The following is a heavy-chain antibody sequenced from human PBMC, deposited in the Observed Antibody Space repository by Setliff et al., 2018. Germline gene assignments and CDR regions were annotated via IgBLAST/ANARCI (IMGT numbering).Heavy chain of an antibody. CDR2: LHTSGTT. CDR3: ARDNTIVGATDY. J-gene: IGHJ4*02. CDR1: GGSITSGSYY. D-gene: IGHD1-26*01. Sequence: QTLSLTCAVSGGSITSGSYYWSWIRQPAGEGLEWIGRLHTSGTTDYNPSLKGRVTISADTSTNHFSLQLTSVTAADTAVYYCARDNTIVGATDYWGQGALVTVSS. V-gene: IGHV4-61*02.